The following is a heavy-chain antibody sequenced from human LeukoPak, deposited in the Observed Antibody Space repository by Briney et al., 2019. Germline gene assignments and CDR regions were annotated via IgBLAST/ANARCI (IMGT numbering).Heavy chain of an antibody. CDR1: GFTFDDYA. CDR3: AKDMQGGVGATARKGAFDI. Sequence: PGWSLRLSCAASGFTFDDYAMHWVRQAPGKGLEGVAGISWNSGSIGYADSVKGRFTISRDNAKNSLYLQMNSLRAEDTALYYCAKDMQGGVGATARKGAFDIWGQGTMVTVSS. V-gene: IGHV3-9*01. CDR2: ISWNSGSI. J-gene: IGHJ3*02. D-gene: IGHD1-26*01.